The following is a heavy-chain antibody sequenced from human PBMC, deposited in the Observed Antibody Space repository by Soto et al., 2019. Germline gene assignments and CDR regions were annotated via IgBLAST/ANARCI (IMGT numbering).Heavy chain of an antibody. CDR3: ARAALSGLRLLDRVLHP. Sequence: QVQLVQSGAEVKKPGASVKVSCKASGYTFTGYYMHWVRQAPGQGLEWMGWINPNSGGTNYAQKFQGRVTMTRDTSISTAYMELRRLRSDDTAVYYCARAALSGLRLLDRVLHPWGQGTLVTVSS. CDR2: INPNSGGT. CDR1: GYTFTGYY. J-gene: IGHJ5*02. D-gene: IGHD3-3*01. V-gene: IGHV1-2*02.